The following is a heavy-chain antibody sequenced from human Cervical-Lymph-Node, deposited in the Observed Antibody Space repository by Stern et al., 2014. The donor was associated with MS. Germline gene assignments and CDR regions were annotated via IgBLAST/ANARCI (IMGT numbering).Heavy chain of an antibody. D-gene: IGHD1-26*01. Sequence: EVQLVQSGAEVKKPGESLKISCKGSGYSFTSYWIGWVRQMPGKGLEWMGIIYPGDSDTRYSPSFQGPGTVSADKSISPAYLQWSSLKASDTAIYYCARHSTDSGSYYTDYWGRGTLVTVSS. CDR2: IYPGDSDT. CDR3: ARHSTDSGSYYTDY. CDR1: GYSFTSYW. V-gene: IGHV5-51*01. J-gene: IGHJ4*02.